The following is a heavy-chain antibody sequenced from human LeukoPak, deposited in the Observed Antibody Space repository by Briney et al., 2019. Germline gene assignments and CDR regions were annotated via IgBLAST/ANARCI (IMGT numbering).Heavy chain of an antibody. V-gene: IGHV1-2*02. CDR2: INPNSGGT. D-gene: IGHD6-13*01. J-gene: IGHJ5*02. CDR3: ARVGDSSSWYSRGSRWFDP. Sequence: ASVKVSCKASGYTFTGYYMHWVRQAPGQGLEWMGWINPNSGGTNYAQKFQGRVTMTRNTSISTAYMELSSLRSEDTAVYYCARVGDSSSWYSRGSRWFDPWGQGTLVTVSS. CDR1: GYTFTGYY.